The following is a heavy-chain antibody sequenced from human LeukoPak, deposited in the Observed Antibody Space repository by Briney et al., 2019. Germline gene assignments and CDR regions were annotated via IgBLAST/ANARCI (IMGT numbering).Heavy chain of an antibody. D-gene: IGHD6-13*01. CDR3: ARDQSVRLLQTSSTYFKHVFAI. CDR1: GYTFTNYG. V-gene: IGHV1-18*01. Sequence: ASVKVSCKTSGYTFTNYGISWVRQAPGLGLEWMGWITAYNGNTNYAQKVQGRVTMTTDTSTSTAYMELRSLRFDDTAVYYCARDQSVRLLQTSSTYFKHVFAIWGQGSMVTVSS. J-gene: IGHJ3*02. CDR2: ITAYNGNT.